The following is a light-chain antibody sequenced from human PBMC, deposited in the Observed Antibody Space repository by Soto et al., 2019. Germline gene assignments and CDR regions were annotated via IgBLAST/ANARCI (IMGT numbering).Light chain of an antibody. CDR1: QGISSY. J-gene: IGKJ5*01. Sequence: DIQLTHSPSSLSASVVGRVTITFRVSQGISSYLNWYRQKPGKVPKLLIYSASNLQSGVPSRFSGSGSGTDFTLTISSLKSEDFAVYYCQQYNNWPPLTCGRGTQLEI. CDR3: QQYNNWPPLT. CDR2: SAS. V-gene: IGKV1-27*01.